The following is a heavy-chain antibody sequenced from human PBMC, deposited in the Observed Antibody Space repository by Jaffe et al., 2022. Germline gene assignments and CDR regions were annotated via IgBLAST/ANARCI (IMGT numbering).Heavy chain of an antibody. V-gene: IGHV3-23*01. CDR1: GFTFSSYA. CDR3: APLGDTAMVTPNWFDP. J-gene: IGHJ5*02. Sequence: EVQLLESGGGLVQPGGSLRLSCAASGFTFSSYAMSWVRQAPGKGLEWVSAISGSGGSTYYADSVKGRFTISRDNSKNTLYLQMNSLRAEDTAVYYCAPLGDTAMVTPNWFDPWGQGTLVTVSS. CDR2: ISGSGGST. D-gene: IGHD5-18*01.